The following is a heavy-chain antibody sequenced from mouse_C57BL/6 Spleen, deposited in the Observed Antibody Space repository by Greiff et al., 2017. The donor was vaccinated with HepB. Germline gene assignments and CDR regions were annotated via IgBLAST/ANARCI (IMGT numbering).Heavy chain of an antibody. CDR2: IDPETGGT. Sequence: VQLQQSGAELVRPGASVTLSCKASGYTFTDYEMHWVKQTPVHGLEWIGAIDPETGGTAYNQKFKGKAILTADKSSSTAYMELRSLTSEDSAVYYCTDGCGSSAWFAYWGQGTLVTVSA. CDR3: TDGCGSSAWFAY. V-gene: IGHV1-15*01. J-gene: IGHJ3*01. CDR1: GYTFTDYE. D-gene: IGHD1-1*01.